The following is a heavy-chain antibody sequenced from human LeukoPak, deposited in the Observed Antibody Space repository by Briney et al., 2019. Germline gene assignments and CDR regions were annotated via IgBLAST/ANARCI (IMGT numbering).Heavy chain of an antibody. J-gene: IGHJ4*02. V-gene: IGHV3-21*01. CDR3: ARGGGIADY. Sequence: GGSLRLSCAASGFTFNSYSMNWVRQAPGKGLEWGSSISSSSSYIYYADSVKGRFTISRDNARNALYMQMNSLRVEDTAVYYCARGGGIADYWGQGTLVTVSS. D-gene: IGHD6-13*01. CDR2: ISSSSSYI. CDR1: GFTFNSYS.